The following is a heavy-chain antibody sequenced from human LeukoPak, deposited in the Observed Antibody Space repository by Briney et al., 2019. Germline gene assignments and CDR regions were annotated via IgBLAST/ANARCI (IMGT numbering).Heavy chain of an antibody. CDR2: IWYDGSNK. V-gene: IGHV3-33*01. J-gene: IGHJ5*02. Sequence: GGSLRLSCAASGFTFSSYGMHWVRQAPGKGLEWVAVIWYDGSNKYYGDSVKGRFTISRDNAKNSLYLQMNSLRAEDTAVYYCARTQWELLDPWGQGTLVTVSS. CDR1: GFTFSSYG. D-gene: IGHD1-26*01. CDR3: ARTQWELLDP.